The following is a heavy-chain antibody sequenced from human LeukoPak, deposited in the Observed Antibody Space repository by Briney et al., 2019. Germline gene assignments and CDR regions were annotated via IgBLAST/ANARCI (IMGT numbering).Heavy chain of an antibody. J-gene: IGHJ4*02. D-gene: IGHD2-2*01. CDR1: GFTFSSYA. CDR3: AREEGYCSSTSCNGYFDY. CDR2: ISYDGSNK. V-gene: IGHV3-30-3*01. Sequence: GGSLRLSCAASGFTFSSYAMHWVRQAPGKGLEWVAVISYDGSNKYYADPVKGRFTISRDNSKNTLYLQMNSLRAEDTAVYYCAREEGYCSSTSCNGYFDYWGQGTLVTVSS.